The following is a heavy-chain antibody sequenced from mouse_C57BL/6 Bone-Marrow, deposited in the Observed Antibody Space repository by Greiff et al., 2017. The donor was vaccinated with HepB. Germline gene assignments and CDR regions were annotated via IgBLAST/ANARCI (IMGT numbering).Heavy chain of an antibody. J-gene: IGHJ1*03. CDR3: ARDGLFITTVVAPWYFDV. CDR2: ISDGGSYT. D-gene: IGHD1-1*01. CDR1: GFTFSSYA. Sequence: EVQVVESGGGLVKPGGSLKLSCAASGFTFSSYAMSWVRQTPEKRLEWVATISDGGSYTYYPDNVKGRFTISRDNAKNNLYLQMSHLKSEDTAMYYCARDGLFITTVVAPWYFDVWGTGTTVTVSS. V-gene: IGHV5-4*01.